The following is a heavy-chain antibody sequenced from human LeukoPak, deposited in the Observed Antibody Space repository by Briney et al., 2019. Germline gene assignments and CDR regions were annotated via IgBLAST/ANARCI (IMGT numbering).Heavy chain of an antibody. V-gene: IGHV3-21*01. D-gene: IGHD4-17*01. CDR2: ISSSSSYI. CDR1: GFTFSSYS. Sequence: GGSLRLSCAASGFTFSSYSMNWVRQAPGKGLEWVSSISSSSSYIYYADSVKGRFTISRNNAKNSLYLQMNSLRAEDTAVYYCARGYDYGDYVVYWGQGTLVTVSS. CDR3: ARGYDYGDYVVY. J-gene: IGHJ4*02.